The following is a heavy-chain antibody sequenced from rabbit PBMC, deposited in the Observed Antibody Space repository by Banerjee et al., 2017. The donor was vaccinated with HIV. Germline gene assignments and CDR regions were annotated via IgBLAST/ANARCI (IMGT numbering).Heavy chain of an antibody. CDR1: GIDFSNYVY. V-gene: IGHV1S45*01. CDR2: INTSSGNT. CDR3: AKESTVLPVMVIVPWYFNL. D-gene: IGHD2-1*01. Sequence: QEQLEESGGGLVKPGGTLTLTCKASGIDFSNYVYICWVRQAPGKGLEWIACINTSSGNTVYASWAKGRFTISKTSSTTVTLQMTSLTAADTATYFCAKESTVLPVMVIVPWYFNLWGQGTLVTVS. J-gene: IGHJ4*01.